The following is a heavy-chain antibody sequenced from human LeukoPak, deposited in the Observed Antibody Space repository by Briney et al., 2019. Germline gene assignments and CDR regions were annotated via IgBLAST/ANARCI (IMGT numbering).Heavy chain of an antibody. Sequence: SETLSLTCTVSGGSISGYYWSWIRQPPGKGLEWIGEINHSGSTNYNPSLKSRVTISVDTSKNQFSLKLSSVTAADTAVYYCARGRLDYWGQGTLVTVSS. CDR1: GGSISGYY. J-gene: IGHJ4*02. CDR3: ARGRLDY. V-gene: IGHV4-34*01. CDR2: INHSGST.